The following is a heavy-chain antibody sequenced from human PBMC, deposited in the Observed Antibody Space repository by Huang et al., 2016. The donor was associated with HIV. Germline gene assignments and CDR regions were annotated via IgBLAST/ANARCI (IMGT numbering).Heavy chain of an antibody. D-gene: IGHD4-17*01. Sequence: QLVESGGDSVQSGRSLRLSCRGSGFIFNDFAINWFRQSPGKGLEWIGFVRSNAFGGASKRAPSVKDRFTVSRDEAKNVAFLQMDNLQVDDTAIYYCSPSGDDYFYFYMDVWGNGTTVIVS. CDR3: SPSGDDYFYFYMDV. J-gene: IGHJ6*03. V-gene: IGHV3-49*03. CDR2: VRSNAFGGAS. CDR1: GFIFNDFA.